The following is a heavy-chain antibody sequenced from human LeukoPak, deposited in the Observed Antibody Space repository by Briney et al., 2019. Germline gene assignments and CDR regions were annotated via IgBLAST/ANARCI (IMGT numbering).Heavy chain of an antibody. CDR2: ISSSGSTI. J-gene: IGHJ4*02. V-gene: IGHV3-48*03. CDR1: GFTFSSYE. D-gene: IGHD3-9*01. CDR3: ARTGYLHFDY. Sequence: GGSLRLSCAASGFTFSSYEMNWVRQAPGKGLEWVSYISSSGSTIYYADSVKGRFTISRDNAKNSLYLLMNSLRAEDTAVYYCARTGYLHFDYWGQGTLVTVSS.